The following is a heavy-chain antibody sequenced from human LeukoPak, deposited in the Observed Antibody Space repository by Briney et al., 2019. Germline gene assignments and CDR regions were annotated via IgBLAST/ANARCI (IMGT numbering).Heavy chain of an antibody. J-gene: IGHJ3*02. CDR1: GFTFSSYG. Sequence: GGSLRLSCAASGFTFSSYGMHWVRQAPGKGLEWVSAISGSGVGTYYADSVKGRFTISRDNSWNTLYLQMNSLRAEDTAVYYCAKDQVISGSEASDIWGQGTMVTVSS. CDR2: ISGSGVGT. CDR3: AKDQVISGSEASDI. D-gene: IGHD2-21*01. V-gene: IGHV3-23*01.